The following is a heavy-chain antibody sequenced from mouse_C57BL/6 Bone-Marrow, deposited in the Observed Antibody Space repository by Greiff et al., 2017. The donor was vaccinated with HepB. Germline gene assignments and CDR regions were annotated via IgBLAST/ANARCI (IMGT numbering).Heavy chain of an antibody. CDR2: ISDGGSYT. Sequence: EVHLVESGGGLVKPGGSLKLSCAASGFTFSSYAMSWVRQTPEKRLEWVATISDGGSYTYYPDNVKGRFTISRDNAKNNLYLQMSHLKSEDTAVYYCARDGRGVYYYAMDYWGQGTSGTVSS. CDR3: ARDGRGVYYYAMDY. D-gene: IGHD1-1*01. J-gene: IGHJ4*01. V-gene: IGHV5-4*01. CDR1: GFTFSSYA.